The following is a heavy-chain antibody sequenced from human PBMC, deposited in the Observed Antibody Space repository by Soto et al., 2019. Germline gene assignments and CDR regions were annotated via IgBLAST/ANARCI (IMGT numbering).Heavy chain of an antibody. J-gene: IGHJ5*02. CDR3: VRDGTKNLRDRFEP. D-gene: IGHD1-26*01. CDR2: IYATGDT. CDR1: GAPLSRYY. Sequence: PSETLSLTCNVAGAPLSRYYWSWIRQPPGKGLEWIGRIYATGDTDYNPALKSRISMSVDMSKKKFSLTLRSVTAADTAIYYCVRDGTKNLRDRFEPWGRGILVTVYS. V-gene: IGHV4-4*07.